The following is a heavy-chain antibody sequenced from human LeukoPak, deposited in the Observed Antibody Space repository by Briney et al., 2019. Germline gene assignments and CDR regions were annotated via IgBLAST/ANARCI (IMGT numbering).Heavy chain of an antibody. D-gene: IGHD3-16*02. Sequence: GGSLRLSCAASGFTFTNYAMNWVRQAPEKGLEWVSTIHGGGDVTYYADSVKGRFTISRDNSRNTLYLQMNSLRAEDTAIYYCAKALSSSFYYFDLGGRGTLVTVSS. CDR3: AKALSSSFYYFDL. V-gene: IGHV3-23*01. CDR2: IHGGGDVT. J-gene: IGHJ2*01. CDR1: GFTFTNYA.